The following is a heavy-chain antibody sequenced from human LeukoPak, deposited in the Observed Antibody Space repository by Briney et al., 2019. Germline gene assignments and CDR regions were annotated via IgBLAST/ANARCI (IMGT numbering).Heavy chain of an antibody. CDR2: IYPRDGST. Sequence: ASVKVSCKASGYTFTSNYIHWVRQAPGQGLEWMGMIYPRDGSTSYAQKFQGRVTVTRDTSTSTVHMELRSLRSDDTAVYYCARDGYMLPFDYWGQGTLVTVSS. CDR3: ARDGYMLPFDY. CDR1: GYTFTSNY. V-gene: IGHV1-46*01. J-gene: IGHJ4*02. D-gene: IGHD1-1*01.